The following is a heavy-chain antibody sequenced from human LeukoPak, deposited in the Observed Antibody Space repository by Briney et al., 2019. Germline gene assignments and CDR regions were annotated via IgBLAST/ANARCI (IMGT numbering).Heavy chain of an antibody. Sequence: ASVKVSCKASGYTFTNYALIWVRQAPGQGLEGMGWINTNTGNPTYAQGLTGRFVFSLDTTVSTAYLQISSLKAEDSAVYYCARKNLKGVTIFGEYYYGMDVWGQGTTVTVSS. V-gene: IGHV7-4-1*02. J-gene: IGHJ6*02. CDR1: GYTFTNYA. CDR2: INTNTGNP. CDR3: ARKNLKGVTIFGEYYYGMDV. D-gene: IGHD3-3*01.